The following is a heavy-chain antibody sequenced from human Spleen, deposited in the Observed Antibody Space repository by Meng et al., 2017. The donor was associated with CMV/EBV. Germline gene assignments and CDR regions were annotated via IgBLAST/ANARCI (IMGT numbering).Heavy chain of an antibody. J-gene: IGHJ4*02. D-gene: IGHD3-10*01. V-gene: IGHV4-30-4*08. Sequence: SCQGSVKPSQPLSLTCTVSGGSISSGDYYWSWIRQPPGKGLEWIGYIYYSGSTYYNPSLKSRVTISVDTSKNQFSLKLSSVTAADTAVYYCARLNYGSGSPVPYYFDYWGQGTLVTVSS. CDR2: IYYSGST. CDR1: GGSISSGDYY. CDR3: ARLNYGSGSPVPYYFDY.